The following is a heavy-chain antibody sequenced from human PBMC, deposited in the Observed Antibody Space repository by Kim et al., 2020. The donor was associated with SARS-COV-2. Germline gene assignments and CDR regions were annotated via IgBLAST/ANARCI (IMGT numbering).Heavy chain of an antibody. J-gene: IGHJ6*03. CDR2: ISAYNGNT. Sequence: ASVKVSCKASGYTFTSYGISWVRQAPGQGLEWMGWISAYNGNTNYAQKLQGRVTMTTDTSTSTAYMELRSLRSDDTAVYYCAREGLLSGYSDYYYYYYMDVWGKGTTVTVSS. CDR1: GYTFTSYG. V-gene: IGHV1-18*01. CDR3: AREGLLSGYSDYYYYYYMDV. D-gene: IGHD2-2*01.